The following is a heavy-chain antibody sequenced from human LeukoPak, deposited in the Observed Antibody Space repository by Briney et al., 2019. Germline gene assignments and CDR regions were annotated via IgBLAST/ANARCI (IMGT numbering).Heavy chain of an antibody. D-gene: IGHD3-10*01. J-gene: IGHJ4*02. CDR3: ARARWFGVLDY. Sequence: PSETLSLTCTVSGGSISSSNYYWGWLRQPPGKELEWIGEINHSGSTNYNPSLKSRVTISVDTSKNQFSLKLSSVTAADTAVYYCARARWFGVLDYWGQGTLVTVSS. CDR2: INHSGST. CDR1: GGSISSSNYY. V-gene: IGHV4-39*07.